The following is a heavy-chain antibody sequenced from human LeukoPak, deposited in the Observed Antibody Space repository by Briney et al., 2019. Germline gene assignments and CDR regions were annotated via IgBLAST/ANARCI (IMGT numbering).Heavy chain of an antibody. CDR1: GGSISSSSYY. D-gene: IGHD2-15*01. CDR3: ASVSVGDDAFDI. Sequence: SETLSLTCTVSGGSISSSSYYWGWIRQPPGKGLEWIGSIYYSGSTYYNPSLKSRVTISVDTSKNQFSLKLSSVTAADTAVYYCASVSVGDDAFDIWGQGTMVTVSS. CDR2: IYYSGST. J-gene: IGHJ3*02. V-gene: IGHV4-39*01.